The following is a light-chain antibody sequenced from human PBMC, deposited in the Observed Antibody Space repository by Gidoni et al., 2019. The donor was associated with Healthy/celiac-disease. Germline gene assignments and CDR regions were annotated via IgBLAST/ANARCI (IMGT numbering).Light chain of an antibody. V-gene: IGKV4-1*01. J-gene: IGKJ3*01. CDR1: QSVLYSSNNKNY. CDR3: QQYYSTPS. Sequence: ERATINCKSSQSVLYSSNNKNYLAWYQQKPGQPPKLLIYWASTRESGVPDRFSGSGSGTDFTLTISSLQAEDVAVYYCQQYYSTPSFGPGTKVDIK. CDR2: WAS.